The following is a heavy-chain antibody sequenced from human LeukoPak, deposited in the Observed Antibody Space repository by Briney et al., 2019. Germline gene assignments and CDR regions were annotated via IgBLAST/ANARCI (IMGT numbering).Heavy chain of an antibody. V-gene: IGHV1-2*02. Sequence: ASVKASCKASGYTFTGYYMHWVRQAPGQGLEWMGWINPNSGGTNYAQKFQGRVTMTRDTSISTAYMELSRLRSDDTAVYYCARENEQRYSGSYYGRDAFDIWGQGTMVTVSS. CDR3: ARENEQRYSGSYYGRDAFDI. CDR2: INPNSGGT. J-gene: IGHJ3*02. CDR1: GYTFTGYY. D-gene: IGHD1-26*01.